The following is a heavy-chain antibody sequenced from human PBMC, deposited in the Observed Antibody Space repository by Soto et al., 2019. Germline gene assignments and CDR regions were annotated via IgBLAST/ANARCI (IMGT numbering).Heavy chain of an antibody. CDR2: IYYSGST. CDR3: ARPNHSSGWYYFDY. Sequence: SETLSLTCTVSGGSISSYYWIWIRQPPGKGLEWIGYIYYSGSTNYNPSLTSRVTISVDTSKNQFSLKLSSVTAADTAVYYCARPNHSSGWYYFDYWGQGALVTVSS. V-gene: IGHV4-59*01. CDR1: GGSISSYY. D-gene: IGHD6-19*01. J-gene: IGHJ4*02.